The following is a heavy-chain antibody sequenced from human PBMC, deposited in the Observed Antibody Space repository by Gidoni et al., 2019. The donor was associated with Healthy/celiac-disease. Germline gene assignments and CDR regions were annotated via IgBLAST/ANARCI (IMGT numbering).Heavy chain of an antibody. J-gene: IGHJ4*02. CDR2: IYSGGST. CDR1: GFTVSSNY. CDR3: ARDYSIAGGAEWNDY. D-gene: IGHD6-6*01. Sequence: EVQLVESGGGLIQPGGSLRLSCAASGFTVSSNYMSWVRQAPGKGLEWVSVIYSGGSTYYADSVKGRFTISRDNSKNTLYLQMNSLRAEDTAVYYCARDYSIAGGAEWNDYWGQGTLVTVSS. V-gene: IGHV3-53*01.